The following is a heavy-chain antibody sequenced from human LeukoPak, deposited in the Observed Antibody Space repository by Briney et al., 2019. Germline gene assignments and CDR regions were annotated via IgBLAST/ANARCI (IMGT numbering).Heavy chain of an antibody. D-gene: IGHD3-9*01. CDR2: INHSGST. CDR1: GGSFSGYY. J-gene: IGHJ4*02. CDR3: ARDRNDILTGDYFDY. Sequence: SSETLSLTCAVYGGSFSGYYWSWIRQPPGKGLEWIGEINHSGSTNYNPSLKSRVTMSVDTSKNQFSLKLSSVTAADTAVYYCARDRNDILTGDYFDYWGQGTLVTVSS. V-gene: IGHV4-34*01.